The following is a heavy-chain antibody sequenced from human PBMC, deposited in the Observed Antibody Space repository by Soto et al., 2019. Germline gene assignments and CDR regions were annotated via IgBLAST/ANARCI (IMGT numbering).Heavy chain of an antibody. CDR2: ISWNSGSI. CDR1: GFTFDDYA. D-gene: IGHD2-2*01. J-gene: IGHJ4*02. Sequence: GGSLRLSCAASGFTFDDYAMHWVRQAPGKGLEWVSGISWNSGSIGYADSVKGRFTISRDNAKNSLYLQMNSLRAEDTALYYCAKDIEDIVVVPAAMISGLGADYWGQGTLVTVSS. V-gene: IGHV3-9*01. CDR3: AKDIEDIVVVPAAMISGLGADY.